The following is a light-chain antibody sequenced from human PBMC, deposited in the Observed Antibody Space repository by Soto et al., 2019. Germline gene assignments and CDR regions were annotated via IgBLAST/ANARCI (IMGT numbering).Light chain of an antibody. Sequence: QPVLTQSPSASASLGASVKLTCTLSSGHSNYAIAWHQQQPEKGPRYLMKLNRDGSHSKGDGIPNRFSGSSSGAERYLTISSLQSEDEADYYCQTWGTGIVIFGGGTKFTVL. V-gene: IGLV4-69*01. CDR2: LNRDGSH. J-gene: IGLJ2*01. CDR1: SGHSNYA. CDR3: QTWGTGIVI.